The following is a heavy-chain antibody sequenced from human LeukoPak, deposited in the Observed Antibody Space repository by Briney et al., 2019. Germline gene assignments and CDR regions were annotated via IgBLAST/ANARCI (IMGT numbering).Heavy chain of an antibody. V-gene: IGHV7-4-1*02. Sequence: GASVKVSCKASGYTFTSYAMNWVRQAPGQGLGWMGWINTNTGNPTYAQGFTGRFVFSLDTSVSTAYLQISSLKAEDTAVYYCARERRLRDYGSGSPIDYWGQGTLVTVSS. D-gene: IGHD3-10*01. CDR2: INTNTGNP. CDR3: ARERRLRDYGSGSPIDY. CDR1: GYTFTSYA. J-gene: IGHJ4*02.